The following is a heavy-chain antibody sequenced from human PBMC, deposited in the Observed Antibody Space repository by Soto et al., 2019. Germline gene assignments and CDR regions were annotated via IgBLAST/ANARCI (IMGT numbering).Heavy chain of an antibody. Sequence: PGGSLRLSCAVSGFTVSSNYMNWVRQAPGKGLEWVSFIYSGGNTYYADSVKGRFTISRDNSKNMLHLQMNSLRAEDTAVYYCAKNTPSGMDVWGQGTTVTVSS. CDR3: AKNTPSGMDV. CDR2: IYSGGNT. CDR1: GFTVSSNY. J-gene: IGHJ6*02. V-gene: IGHV3-66*01. D-gene: IGHD2-2*02.